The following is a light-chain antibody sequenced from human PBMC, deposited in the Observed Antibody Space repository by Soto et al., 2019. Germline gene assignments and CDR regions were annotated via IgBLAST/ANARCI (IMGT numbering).Light chain of an antibody. CDR1: PSVSNNY. J-gene: IGKJ1*01. Sequence: EIVFTQTPGTRTLSPGARATLTYMASPSVSNNYLAWYQQKPGQAPRLLMYGASNRATGIPDRFSGSGSGTEFTLTISRLAPEDFAVYYCQRYCSSGTFGKGTKVDIK. CDR2: GAS. CDR3: QRYCSSGT. V-gene: IGKV3-20*01.